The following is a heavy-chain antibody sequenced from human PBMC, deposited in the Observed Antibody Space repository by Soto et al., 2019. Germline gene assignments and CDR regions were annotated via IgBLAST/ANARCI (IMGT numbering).Heavy chain of an antibody. J-gene: IGHJ5*02. Sequence: SVKVSCKASGGTFSSYAISWVRQAPGQGLEWMGGIIAINGTANYAQKLQGRVTMTADTSTSTAYMELRSLRSDDTAVYYCARVVGALGHWFDPWGQGTLVTVSS. V-gene: IGHV1-69*06. CDR2: IIAINGTA. D-gene: IGHD1-26*01. CDR3: ARVVGALGHWFDP. CDR1: GGTFSSYA.